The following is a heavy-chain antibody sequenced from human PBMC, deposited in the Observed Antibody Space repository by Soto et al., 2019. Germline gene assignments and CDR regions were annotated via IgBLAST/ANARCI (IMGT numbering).Heavy chain of an antibody. CDR1: GFTVSSNY. CDR3: ARAGVMVRGGSRFDY. V-gene: IGHV3-66*01. Sequence: EVQLVESGGGLVQPGGSLRLSCAASGFTVSSNYMSWVRQAPGKGLEWVSVIYSGGSTYYADSVKGRFTISRDNSKNTRYLQMNSLRAEDTAVYYCARAGVMVRGGSRFDYWGQGTLVTVSS. D-gene: IGHD3-10*01. J-gene: IGHJ4*02. CDR2: IYSGGST.